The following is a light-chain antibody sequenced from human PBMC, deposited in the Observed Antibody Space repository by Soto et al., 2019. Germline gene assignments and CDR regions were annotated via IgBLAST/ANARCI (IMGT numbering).Light chain of an antibody. CDR3: QQYGGSPPQT. V-gene: IGKV3-20*01. Sequence: ETVLTQSPGTLSLSPGERATISCRASQSVSSNYIAWYQQKPGQAPRLLIYGASSRATGIPDRFSGSGSGTDFTLTISRLEPEDFAVYYCQQYGGSPPQTFGQGTKV. J-gene: IGKJ1*01. CDR2: GAS. CDR1: QSVSSNY.